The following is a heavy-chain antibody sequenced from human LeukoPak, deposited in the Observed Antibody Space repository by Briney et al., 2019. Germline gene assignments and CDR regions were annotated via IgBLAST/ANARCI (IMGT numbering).Heavy chain of an antibody. V-gene: IGHV4-38-2*02. J-gene: IGHJ4*02. CDR3: ARDPDY. CDR2: IYYSGST. Sequence: SETLSLTCIVSGYSITSGYYWGWIRQPPGKGLEWIGSIYYSGSTYYNPSLKSRVTISVDTSKNQFSLKLSSVTAADTAVYYCARDPDYWGQGTLVTVSS. CDR1: GYSITSGYY.